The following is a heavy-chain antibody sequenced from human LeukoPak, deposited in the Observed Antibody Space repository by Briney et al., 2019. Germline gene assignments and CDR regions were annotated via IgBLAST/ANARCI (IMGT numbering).Heavy chain of an antibody. CDR2: FDPEDGET. J-gene: IGHJ4*02. V-gene: IGHV1-24*01. D-gene: IGHD3-9*01. CDR3: ATLNARYYDILTGYYSLPHAPY. CDR1: GYTLTELS. Sequence: AASVKVSCKVSGYTLTELSMHWVRQAPGKGLEWMGGFDPEDGETIYAQKFQGRVTMTEDTSTDTAYMELSSLRSEDTAVYYCATLNARYYDILTGYYSLPHAPYWGQGTLVTVSS.